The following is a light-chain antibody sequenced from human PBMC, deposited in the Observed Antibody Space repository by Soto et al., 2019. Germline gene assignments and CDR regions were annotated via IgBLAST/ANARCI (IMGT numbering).Light chain of an antibody. J-gene: IGLJ1*01. CDR1: SSDVGGYNY. Sequence: QSALTQPASVSGSPGQSITISCTGTSSDVGGYNYVSWYQQHPGKAPKLMIYEVSNRPSGVSNRFSGSKSGNTASLTISGLQAEDEADYYCSSSTSSSTYVFGPGTKLTVL. CDR2: EVS. CDR3: SSSTSSSTYV. V-gene: IGLV2-14*01.